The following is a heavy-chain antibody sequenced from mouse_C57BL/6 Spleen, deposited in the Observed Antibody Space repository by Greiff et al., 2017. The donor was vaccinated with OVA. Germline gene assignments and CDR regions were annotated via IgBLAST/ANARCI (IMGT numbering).Heavy chain of an antibody. J-gene: IGHJ2*01. V-gene: IGHV1-39*01. Sequence: VHVKQSGPELVKPGASVKISCKASGYSFTDYNMNWVKQSNGKSLEWIGVINPNYGTTSYNQKFKGKATLTVDQSSSTAYMQLNSLTSEDSAVYYCARNPYYGSSMYYFDYWGQGTTLTVSS. CDR1: GYSFTDYN. CDR2: INPNYGTT. CDR3: ARNPYYGSSMYYFDY. D-gene: IGHD1-1*01.